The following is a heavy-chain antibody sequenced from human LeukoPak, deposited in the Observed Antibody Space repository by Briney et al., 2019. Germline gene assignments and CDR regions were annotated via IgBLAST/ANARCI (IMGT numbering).Heavy chain of an antibody. Sequence: GGSLRLSCAASGFTFSRIAMSWVRQAPGQGLEWVSAISSNGETVYNADSVKGRFTISRDNSRQTLFLQMSSLRVEDTATYYCAKGQELDDGVFDSWGQGTLVSVSS. J-gene: IGHJ4*02. CDR2: ISSNGETV. CDR1: GFTFSRIA. CDR3: AKGQELDDGVFDS. V-gene: IGHV3-23*01. D-gene: IGHD1-1*01.